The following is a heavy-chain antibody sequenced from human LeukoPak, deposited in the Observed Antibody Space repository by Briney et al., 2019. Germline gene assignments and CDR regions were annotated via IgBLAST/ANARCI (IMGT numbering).Heavy chain of an antibody. D-gene: IGHD3-22*01. CDR1: GDSVSNNNAA. V-gene: IGHV6-1*01. CDR2: TYYRSKWYN. J-gene: IGHJ4*02. Sequence: SQTLSLTCVISGDSVSNNNAAWNWIRQSPSRGLEWLGRTYYRSKWYNDYAASVKSRITINPDTSKNQFSLQLNSVTPEDTAVYYCAREGPYDSSGYSYWGQGTLVTVSS. CDR3: AREGPYDSSGYSY.